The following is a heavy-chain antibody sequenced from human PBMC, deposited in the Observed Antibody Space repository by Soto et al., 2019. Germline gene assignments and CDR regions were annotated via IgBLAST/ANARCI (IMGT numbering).Heavy chain of an antibody. J-gene: IGHJ4*02. CDR3: ATVPPRIVVVFADFPT. CDR2: IYYSGST. V-gene: IGHV4-59*01. CDR1: GGTSSSYG. D-gene: IGHD2-21*01. Sequence: SETICLRWSVAGGTSSSYGGRCIRQTPGKGLEWIGYIYYSGSTNYNPSLKSRVTISVDTSKNQFSLKLSSVTAADTAVYYCATVPPRIVVVFADFPTWGQGALVPVSP.